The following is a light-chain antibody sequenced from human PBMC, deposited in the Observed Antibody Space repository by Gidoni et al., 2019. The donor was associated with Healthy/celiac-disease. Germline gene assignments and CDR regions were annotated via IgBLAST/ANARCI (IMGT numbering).Light chain of an antibody. J-gene: IGLJ1*01. CDR1: KLGDKY. CDR3: QAWDSSTVQV. CDR2: QDS. Sequence: SYELTQPPSVSVSPGQTASITCPGDKLGDKYACWYQQKPGQSPVLVIYQDSKRPSGIPERFSGSNSGNTATLTISGTQAMDEADYYCQAWDSSTVQVFGTGTKVTVL. V-gene: IGLV3-1*01.